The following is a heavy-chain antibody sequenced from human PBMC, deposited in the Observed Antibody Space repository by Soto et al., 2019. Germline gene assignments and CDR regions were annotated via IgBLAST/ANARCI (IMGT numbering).Heavy chain of an antibody. CDR2: MNPNSGNT. Sequence: QVQLVQSGAEVKKPGASVKVSCKASGYTFTSYDINWVRQATGQGLEWMGWMNPNSGNTGYAQKFQGRVTMTRNTSINTAYMELSSLRSEDTAVYYCARGRAPNYYYYMDVWGKGTTVTVSS. CDR3: ARGRAPNYYYYMDV. CDR1: GYTFTSYD. J-gene: IGHJ6*03. V-gene: IGHV1-8*01.